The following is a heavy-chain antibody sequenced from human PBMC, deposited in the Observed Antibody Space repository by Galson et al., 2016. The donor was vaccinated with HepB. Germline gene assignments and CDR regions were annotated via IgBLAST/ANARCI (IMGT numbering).Heavy chain of an antibody. V-gene: IGHV4-31*03. D-gene: IGHD4-17*01. Sequence: TLSLTCTVSGGSISSGGYYWSWIRQHPGKGLEWIGYIYYSGSTYYNPSLKSRVTISVDTSKNQFSLKVSSVTAADTAVYYCARAPADYGDEDSYFDYWGQGTLVTVSS. CDR1: GGSISSGGYY. CDR2: IYYSGST. CDR3: ARAPADYGDEDSYFDY. J-gene: IGHJ4*02.